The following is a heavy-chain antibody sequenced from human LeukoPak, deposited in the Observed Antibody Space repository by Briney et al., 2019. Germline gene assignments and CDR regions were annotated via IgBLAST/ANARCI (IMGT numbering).Heavy chain of an antibody. CDR3: ARDPSSLSGYFDY. CDR2: IDGDGSST. J-gene: IGHJ4*02. Sequence: GGSLRLSCAASGFTFSSYWMRWVRQAPGKGLVWVSRIDGDGSSTSYADSVKGRFTISRDNAKNTLYLQMNSLRAEDTAVYYCARDPSSLSGYFDYWGQGTLVTVSS. CDR1: GFTFSSYW. V-gene: IGHV3-74*01. D-gene: IGHD6-19*01.